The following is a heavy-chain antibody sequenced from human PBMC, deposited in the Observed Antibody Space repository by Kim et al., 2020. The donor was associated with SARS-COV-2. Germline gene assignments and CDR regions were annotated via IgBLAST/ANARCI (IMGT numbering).Heavy chain of an antibody. Sequence: SVKVSCKASGGTFSSYAISWVRQAPGQGLEWMGGIIPIFGTANYAQKFQGRVTITADESTSTAYMELSSLRSEDTAVYYCARGYYGSGSYYPYYYYGMDVWGQGTTVTVSS. D-gene: IGHD3-10*01. CDR2: IIPIFGTA. V-gene: IGHV1-69*13. CDR3: ARGYYGSGSYYPYYYYGMDV. CDR1: GGTFSSYA. J-gene: IGHJ6*02.